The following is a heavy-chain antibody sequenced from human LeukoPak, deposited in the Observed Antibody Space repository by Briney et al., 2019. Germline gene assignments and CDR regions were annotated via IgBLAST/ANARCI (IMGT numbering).Heavy chain of an antibody. D-gene: IGHD1-1*01. V-gene: IGHV5-51*01. J-gene: IGHJ5*02. CDR2: IYPGDSDT. Sequence: GESLKISCKGSGYSFTSYWIGWVRQMPGKGLEWMGIIYPGDSDTRYSPSFQGQVTISADKSISTAYLQRSSLKASDTAMYYCARSGLERRFLVWFDPWGQGTLVIVSS. CDR3: ARSGLERRFLVWFDP. CDR1: GYSFTSYW.